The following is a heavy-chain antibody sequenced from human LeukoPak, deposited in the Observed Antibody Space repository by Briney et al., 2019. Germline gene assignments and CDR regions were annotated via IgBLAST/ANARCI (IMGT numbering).Heavy chain of an antibody. Sequence: PSETLSLTCTVSGGSISSSSYYWGWIRQPPGKGLEWIGSIYYSGSTYYNPSLKSRVTISVDTSKNQFSLKLSSVTAADTAVYYCARDVRPAASDYYYYYYMDVWGKGTTVTVSS. CDR3: ARDVRPAASDYYYYYYMDV. V-gene: IGHV4-39*07. J-gene: IGHJ6*03. D-gene: IGHD2-2*01. CDR1: GGSISSSSYY. CDR2: IYYSGST.